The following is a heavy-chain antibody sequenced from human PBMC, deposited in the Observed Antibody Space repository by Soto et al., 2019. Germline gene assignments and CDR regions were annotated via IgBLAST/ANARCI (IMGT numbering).Heavy chain of an antibody. J-gene: IGHJ4*02. V-gene: IGHV1-18*01. CDR2: ISTLHGNT. D-gene: IGHD6-25*01. Sequence: QVQLVQSGPEVKKPGASVKVSCKASGYSFTNQGITWVRQAPGQGLEWVGWISTLHGNTDYAQKLQGRVTMPTDTSTSTVYMELRSLRSDDTAMYYCARDAYLSSGRKFDFWGQGTLVTVSS. CDR3: ARDAYLSSGRKFDF. CDR1: GYSFTNQG.